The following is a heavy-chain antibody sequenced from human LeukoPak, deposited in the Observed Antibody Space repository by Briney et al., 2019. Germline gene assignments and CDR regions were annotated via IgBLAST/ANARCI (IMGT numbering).Heavy chain of an antibody. CDR2: INHGGST. CDR3: ARSSGRYRGEAFDR. Sequence: SETLSLTCGVHGGSFSGDYWNWIRQPPGQGLEWIAEINHGGSTNCNPSLKSRVTISVDTSKNHLSLKLTSVTAADTAVYYCARSSGRYRGEAFDRSGQGTMVTVSS. J-gene: IGHJ3*02. D-gene: IGHD1-26*01. V-gene: IGHV4-34*01. CDR1: GGSFSGDY.